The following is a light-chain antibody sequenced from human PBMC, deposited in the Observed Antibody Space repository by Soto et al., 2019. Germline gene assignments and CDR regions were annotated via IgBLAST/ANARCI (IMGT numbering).Light chain of an antibody. CDR1: QSINSW. J-gene: IGKJ4*01. V-gene: IGKV1-5*03. Sequence: DIQMTQSLSALSASVGDRVTITCRASQSINSWLAWYQQKSGKAPKLLIYKASSLESGVRSRFSGSGAGTEFTLIISTLQPDDFDTYYGQQYHSYPLTYGGGAKVDIX. CDR2: KAS. CDR3: QQYHSYPLT.